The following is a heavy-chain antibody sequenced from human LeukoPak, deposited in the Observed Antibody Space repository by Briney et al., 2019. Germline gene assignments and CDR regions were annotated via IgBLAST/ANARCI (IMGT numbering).Heavy chain of an antibody. Sequence: ASVKVSCEASGYTFTDYYIHWVRQAPGQGLEWMGWINPNSGGTTYAQKFQGRVSMTRDSSISTTYMELRRLTSDDTAVFYCAREGRAAADTNWFDPWGQGTLVTVS. D-gene: IGHD6-13*01. CDR2: INPNSGGT. J-gene: IGHJ5*02. CDR3: AREGRAAADTNWFDP. V-gene: IGHV1-2*02. CDR1: GYTFTDYY.